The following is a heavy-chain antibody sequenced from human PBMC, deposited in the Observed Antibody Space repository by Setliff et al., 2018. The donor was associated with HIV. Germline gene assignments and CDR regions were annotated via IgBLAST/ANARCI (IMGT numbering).Heavy chain of an antibody. CDR2: IYTSGST. Sequence: SETLSLTCTVSGGSINSGSYYWSWIRQPAGKGLEWIGRIYTSGSTNYSPSLKSRVTISADMSKNQFSLKLSSVTAADTAVYYCARRHNDYSLYYFDSWGQGTLVTVSS. J-gene: IGHJ4*02. D-gene: IGHD5-12*01. CDR3: ARRHNDYSLYYFDS. V-gene: IGHV4-61*02. CDR1: GGSINSGSYY.